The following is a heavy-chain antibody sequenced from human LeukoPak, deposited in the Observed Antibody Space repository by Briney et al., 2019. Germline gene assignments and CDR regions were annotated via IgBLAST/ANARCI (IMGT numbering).Heavy chain of an antibody. J-gene: IGHJ5*02. Sequence: SKTLSLTCTVSGGSISSSSYYWGWIRQPPGKGLEWIGSIYYSGSTYYNPSLKSRVTISVDTSKNQFSLKLSSVTAADTAVYYCASRVEDSGYDEGNWFDPWGQGTLVTVSS. D-gene: IGHD5-12*01. CDR3: ASRVEDSGYDEGNWFDP. CDR2: IYYSGST. CDR1: GGSISSSSYY. V-gene: IGHV4-39*01.